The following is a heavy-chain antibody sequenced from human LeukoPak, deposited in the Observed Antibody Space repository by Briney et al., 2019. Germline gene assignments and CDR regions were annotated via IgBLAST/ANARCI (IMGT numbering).Heavy chain of an antibody. J-gene: IGHJ3*02. CDR2: ISGSGGST. Sequence: PGGSLRLSCAASGFTFSSYAMSWVRQAPGKGLEWVSAISGSGGSTYYADSVKGRFTISRDNSKNTLYLQMNSLRAEDTAVYYCAGIIVVVPAAIDAFDIWGQGTMVTVSS. CDR1: GFTFSSYA. V-gene: IGHV3-23*01. CDR3: AGIIVVVPAAIDAFDI. D-gene: IGHD2-2*01.